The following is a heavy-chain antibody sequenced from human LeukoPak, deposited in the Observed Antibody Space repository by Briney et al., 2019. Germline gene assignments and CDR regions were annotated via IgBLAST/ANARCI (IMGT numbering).Heavy chain of an antibody. Sequence: GGSLRLSCAASGFTFSSYSMNWVRQAPGKGLEWVSSISSSSSYIYYADSVKGRFTISRDNAKNSLYLQMNSLRAEDTAVYYCARGDSYGNMSPKQKTYYFDYWGQGTLVTVSS. J-gene: IGHJ4*02. CDR2: ISSSSSYI. CDR1: GFTFSSYS. V-gene: IGHV3-21*04. D-gene: IGHD5-18*01. CDR3: ARGDSYGNMSPKQKTYYFDY.